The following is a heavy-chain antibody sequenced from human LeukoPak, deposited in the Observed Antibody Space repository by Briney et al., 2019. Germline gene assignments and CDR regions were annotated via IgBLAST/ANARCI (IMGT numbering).Heavy chain of an antibody. V-gene: IGHV1-46*01. D-gene: IGHD4-17*01. CDR3: ARDSRLYGDYGAQGDY. Sequence: GASVKVSCKASGYTFTSYYMHWVRQAPGQGLEWMGIINPSGGSTSYAQKFQGRVTMTRDMSTSTVYMELSRLRSDDTAVYYCARDSRLYGDYGAQGDYWGQGTLVTVSS. J-gene: IGHJ4*02. CDR2: INPSGGST. CDR1: GYTFTSYY.